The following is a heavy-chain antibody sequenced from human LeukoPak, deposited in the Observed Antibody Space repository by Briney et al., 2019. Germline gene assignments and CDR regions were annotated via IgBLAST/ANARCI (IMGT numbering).Heavy chain of an antibody. Sequence: SETLSLTCSVSGGSLSSSSYYWGWIRQPPGRGLEWIGNIYETGSTNYNPSLKSRVTISVDTSKNQFSLKLSSVTAADTAVYYCARGAQLWLNWFDPWGQGTLVTVSS. D-gene: IGHD5-18*01. J-gene: IGHJ5*02. V-gene: IGHV4-39*01. CDR1: GGSLSSSSYY. CDR2: IYETGST. CDR3: ARGAQLWLNWFDP.